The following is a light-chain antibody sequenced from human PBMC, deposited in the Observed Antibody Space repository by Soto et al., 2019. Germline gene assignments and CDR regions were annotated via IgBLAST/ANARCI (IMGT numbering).Light chain of an antibody. Sequence: EIVMTQSRATRSVSPGAGATLSCRASQSIKRSSLAWYQQKPGQAPRLLIFGASTRVTGIPARFSGSGSGTEFSLTISSLQSEDFAVYYCQQYMNWPTFGQGTRLENK. J-gene: IGKJ5*01. CDR1: QSIKRSS. CDR2: GAS. CDR3: QQYMNWPT. V-gene: IGKV3-15*01.